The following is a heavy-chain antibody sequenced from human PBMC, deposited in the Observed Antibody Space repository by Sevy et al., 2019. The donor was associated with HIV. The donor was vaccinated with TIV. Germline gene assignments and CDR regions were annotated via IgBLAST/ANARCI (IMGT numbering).Heavy chain of an antibody. Sequence: ETLSLTCTVSGGSISSSSYYWGWIRQPPGKGLEWIGSIYYSGSTYYNPSLKSRVTISVDTSKNQFSLKLSSVTAADTAVYYCARQPYSNGPNWFDPWGQGTLVTVSS. V-gene: IGHV4-39*01. J-gene: IGHJ5*02. D-gene: IGHD4-4*01. CDR1: GGSISSSSYY. CDR3: ARQPYSNGPNWFDP. CDR2: IYYSGST.